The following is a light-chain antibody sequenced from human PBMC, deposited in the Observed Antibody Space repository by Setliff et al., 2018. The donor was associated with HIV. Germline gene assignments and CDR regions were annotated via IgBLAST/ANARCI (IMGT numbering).Light chain of an antibody. J-gene: IGLJ2*01. V-gene: IGLV2-14*01. CDR2: DVN. CDR1: STDVGGYDY. Sequence: QSALTQPASVSGSPGQSITISCTGTSTDVGGYDYVSWYQHHTGKAPKLIIYDVNNRPSGVSDRFSGSKSGNTASRTISGLQADDEAHYYCSSYTSSGRVFGGGTKVTVL. CDR3: SSYTSSGRV.